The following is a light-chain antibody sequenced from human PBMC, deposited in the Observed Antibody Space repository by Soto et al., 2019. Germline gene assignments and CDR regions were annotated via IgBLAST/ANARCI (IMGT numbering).Light chain of an antibody. CDR2: AAS. Sequence: VVLTQSPGTLSLSPGERVSLSCRASQTISNNYLAWYQQKPGQAPRLLIYAASSRTNGIPDRFSGSGAGTDFTLTISRVEPEDFAVYYCHHYGTSLSTLGQGTKLE. V-gene: IGKV3-20*01. J-gene: IGKJ2*01. CDR3: HHYGTSLST. CDR1: QTISNNY.